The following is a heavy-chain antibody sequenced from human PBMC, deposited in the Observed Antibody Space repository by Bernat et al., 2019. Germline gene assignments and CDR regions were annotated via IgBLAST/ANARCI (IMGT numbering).Heavy chain of an antibody. D-gene: IGHD4-17*01. CDR1: GFTFSSYA. V-gene: IGHV3-30-3*01. CDR2: ISYDGSNK. J-gene: IGHJ6*02. Sequence: QVQLVESGGGVVQPGRSLRLSCAASGFTFSSYAMHWVRQAPGKGLEWVAVISYDGSNKYYADSVKGRFTISRDNSKNTLYLQMNSLRAEDTAVYYCARGLYGDYRADYYYDMDVWGQGTTVTVSS. CDR3: ARGLYGDYRADYYYDMDV.